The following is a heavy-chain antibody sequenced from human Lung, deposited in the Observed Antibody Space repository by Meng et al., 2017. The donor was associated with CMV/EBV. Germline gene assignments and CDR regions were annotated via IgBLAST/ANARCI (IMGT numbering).Heavy chain of an antibody. Sequence: ASVXVSCKASAYTFIGYNMHWVRQAPGQGLEWVGWVNPNSGVTGYAQKFLGRVTITSDTSITTAYMELTRLTYDDTAVYYCARHFPSGLDGFDIWGQGTVVTVSS. CDR2: VNPNSGVT. D-gene: IGHD3-3*02. CDR1: AYTFIGYN. V-gene: IGHV1-2*02. J-gene: IGHJ3*02. CDR3: ARHFPSGLDGFDI.